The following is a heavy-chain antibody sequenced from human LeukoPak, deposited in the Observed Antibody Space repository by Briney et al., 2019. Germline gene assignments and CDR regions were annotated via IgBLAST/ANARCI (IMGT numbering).Heavy chain of an antibody. CDR1: GYRFTSYW. D-gene: IGHD3-10*01. Sequence: GESLKISCKGSGYRFTSYWIGWVRQMPGKGLEWMGIIYPGDSDTRYSPSFQGQVTISADKSISTAYLQWSSLKASDTAMYCCARSSMVRGVINPGDYWGQGTLVTVSS. CDR2: IYPGDSDT. V-gene: IGHV5-51*01. CDR3: ARSSMVRGVINPGDY. J-gene: IGHJ4*02.